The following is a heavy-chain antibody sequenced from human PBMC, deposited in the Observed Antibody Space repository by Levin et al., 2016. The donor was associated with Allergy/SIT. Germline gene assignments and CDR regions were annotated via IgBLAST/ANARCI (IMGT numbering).Heavy chain of an antibody. CDR1: GFTFSSYA. J-gene: IGHJ6*02. CDR3: AKDSLNQIFVPQRMDV. V-gene: IGHV3-23*01. Sequence: GESLKISCAASGFTFSSYAMSWVRQAPGKGLEWVSAISGSGGSTYYADSVKGRFTISRDNSKNTLYLQMNSLRAEDTAVYYCAKDSLNQIFVPQRMDVWGQGTTVTVSS. D-gene: IGHD3-3*01. CDR2: ISGSGGST.